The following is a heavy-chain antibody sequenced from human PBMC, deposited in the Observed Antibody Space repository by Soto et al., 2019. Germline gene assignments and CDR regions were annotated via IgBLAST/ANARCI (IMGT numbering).Heavy chain of an antibody. CDR1: GYTFTSYD. CDR2: MDPNSGNT. V-gene: IGHV1-8*01. Sequence: ASVKVSCKASGYTFTSYDINWVRQATGQGLEWMGWMDPNSGNTGYAQKFQGRVTMTRNTSISTAYMELSSLRSEDTAVYYCASGKRPGSNYYYYYYMDVWGKGTTVTVSS. CDR3: ASGKRPGSNYYYYYYMDV. J-gene: IGHJ6*03. D-gene: IGHD3-10*01.